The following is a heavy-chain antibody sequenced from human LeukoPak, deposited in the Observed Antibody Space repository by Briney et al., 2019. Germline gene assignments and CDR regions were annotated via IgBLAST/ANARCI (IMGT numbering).Heavy chain of an antibody. J-gene: IGHJ5*02. Sequence: GGSLRLSCAASGFTFSSYRMNWVRQAPGKGLEWVSYISSSSSTIYYADSVKGRFSISRDNAKNSLYLQMNSLRVEDTAVYYCARETQDWFDPWGQGTLVTVSS. CDR1: GFTFSSYR. D-gene: IGHD2-15*01. V-gene: IGHV3-48*01. CDR3: ARETQDWFDP. CDR2: ISSSSSTI.